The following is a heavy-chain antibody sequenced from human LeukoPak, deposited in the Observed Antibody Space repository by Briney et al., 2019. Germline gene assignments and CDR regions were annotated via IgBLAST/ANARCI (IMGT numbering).Heavy chain of an antibody. CDR2: IKQDGSEK. CDR3: AAQTYYYGSSGQGNFDY. V-gene: IGHV3-7*01. J-gene: IGHJ4*02. CDR1: GFTFSSYW. Sequence: GGSLRLSCAASGFTFSSYWMSWVRQAPGKGLEWVANIKQDGSEKYYADSVKGRFTISRDNSKNTLYLQMNSLRAEDTAVYYCAAQTYYYGSSGQGNFDYWGQGTLVTVSS. D-gene: IGHD3-22*01.